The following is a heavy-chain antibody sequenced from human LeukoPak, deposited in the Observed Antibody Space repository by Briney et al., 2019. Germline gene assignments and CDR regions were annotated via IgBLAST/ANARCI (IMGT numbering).Heavy chain of an antibody. CDR3: ARVVEDYSNYYFDY. CDR2: ISSSSSYI. Sequence: RSGGSLRLSCAASGFTFSSYSMNWVRQAPGKGLEWVSSISSSSSYIYYADSVKGRFTISRDNAKNSLYLQMNSLRAEDTAVYYCARVVEDYSNYYFDYWGQGTLVPVSS. J-gene: IGHJ4*02. D-gene: IGHD4-11*01. CDR1: GFTFSSYS. V-gene: IGHV3-21*01.